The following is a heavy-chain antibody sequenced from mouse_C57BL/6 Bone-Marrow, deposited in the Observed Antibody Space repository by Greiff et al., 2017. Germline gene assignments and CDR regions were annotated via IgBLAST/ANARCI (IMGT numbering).Heavy chain of an antibody. Sequence: QVQLKQPGAELVKPGASVKMSCKASGYTFTSYWITWVKQRPGQGLEWIGDIYPGSGSTNYNEKLKSKATLTVDTSSSTAYMQLSSLTSEDSAVYYCARRDYSNYPYYFDYWGQGTTLTVSS. CDR1: GYTFTSYW. D-gene: IGHD2-5*01. V-gene: IGHV1-55*01. CDR2: IYPGSGST. J-gene: IGHJ2*01. CDR3: ARRDYSNYPYYFDY.